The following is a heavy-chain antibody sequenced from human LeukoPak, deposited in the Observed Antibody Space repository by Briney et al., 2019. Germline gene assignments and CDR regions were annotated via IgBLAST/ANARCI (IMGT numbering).Heavy chain of an antibody. Sequence: PGGSLRLSCAASGFTFSIYAMSWVRQAPGKGLEWVSGIGGSGDSTYYADSVKGRFTISRDNSKNTLYLQMNSLRVEDTAVHYCAKVHSSGWVFDYWGQGTLVIVSS. CDR3: AKVHSSGWVFDY. J-gene: IGHJ4*02. CDR1: GFTFSIYA. V-gene: IGHV3-23*01. D-gene: IGHD6-19*01. CDR2: IGGSGDST.